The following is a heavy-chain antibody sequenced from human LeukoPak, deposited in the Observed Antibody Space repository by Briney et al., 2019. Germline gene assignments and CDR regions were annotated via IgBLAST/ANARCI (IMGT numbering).Heavy chain of an antibody. CDR3: TTLSYAAAPT. J-gene: IGHJ5*02. Sequence: TGGSLRLSCAASGFTFSNAWMSWVRQAPGKGLEWVSRVRSETDGGTTDYAAPVQGRFTISRDDSKNTLYLQMNSLETDDTAVYYCTTLSYAAAPTWGQGTLVTVSS. V-gene: IGHV3-15*01. CDR1: GFTFSNAW. D-gene: IGHD2-2*01. CDR2: VRSETDGGTT.